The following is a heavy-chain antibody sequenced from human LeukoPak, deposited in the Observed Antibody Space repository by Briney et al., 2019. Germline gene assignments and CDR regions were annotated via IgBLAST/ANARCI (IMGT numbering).Heavy chain of an antibody. CDR3: AREGQNGDYGDYFDY. V-gene: IGHV4-34*01. J-gene: IGHJ4*02. D-gene: IGHD4-17*01. Sequence: PSETLSLTCAVYGGSFSGYYWSWIRQPPGKGLEWIGEINHSGSTNYNPSLKSRVTISVDTSKNQFSLKLSSVTAADTAVYYCAREGQNGDYGDYFDYWGQGTLVTVSS. CDR1: GGSFSGYY. CDR2: INHSGST.